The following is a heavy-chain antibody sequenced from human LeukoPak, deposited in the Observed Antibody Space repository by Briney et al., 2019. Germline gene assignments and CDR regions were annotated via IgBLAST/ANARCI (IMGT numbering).Heavy chain of an antibody. J-gene: IGHJ6*03. D-gene: IGHD1-1*01. CDR3: ARCRLENYYYYYMDV. V-gene: IGHV1-69*13. CDR2: IIPIFGTA. CDR1: GGTFSSYA. Sequence: GASVKVSCKASGGTFSSYAISWVRQAPGQGLEWMGGIIPIFGTANYAQKFQGRVTITADESTSTAYMELSSLRSEDTAVYYCARCRLENYYYYYMDVWGKGTTVTISS.